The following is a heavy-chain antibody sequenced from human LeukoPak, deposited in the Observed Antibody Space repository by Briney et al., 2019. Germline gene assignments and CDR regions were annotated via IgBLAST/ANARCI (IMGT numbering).Heavy chain of an antibody. J-gene: IGHJ3*02. CDR1: GGSISSSSYH. Sequence: SETLSLTCTASGGSISSSSYHWGWIRQPPGKGLEWIGSIYYSGSTYYNPSLKSRVTISVDTSKNQFSLKLSSVTTADTAVYYCARRLGYYDSSGYYPGGAFDIWGQGTMVTVSS. V-gene: IGHV4-39*01. D-gene: IGHD3-22*01. CDR3: ARRLGYYDSSGYYPGGAFDI. CDR2: IYYSGST.